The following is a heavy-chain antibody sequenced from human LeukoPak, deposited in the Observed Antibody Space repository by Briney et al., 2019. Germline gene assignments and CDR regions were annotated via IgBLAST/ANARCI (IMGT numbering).Heavy chain of an antibody. CDR3: AKDQGYGSGTFLDY. Sequence: PGRSLRLSGAASGFTFTTYSMLWVRQAPDKGLEWVAVISYNGNNQYYADSVKGRFTISRDNSKNTLYLQMNSLRAEDTAVYYCAKDQGYGSGTFLDYWGQGTLVTVSS. J-gene: IGHJ4*02. CDR1: GFTFTTYS. V-gene: IGHV3-30*18. D-gene: IGHD3-10*01. CDR2: ISYNGNNQ.